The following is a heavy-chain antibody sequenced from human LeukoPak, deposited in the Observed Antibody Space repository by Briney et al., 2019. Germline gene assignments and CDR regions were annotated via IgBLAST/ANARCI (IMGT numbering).Heavy chain of an antibody. CDR2: INPNSGGT. CDR1: GYTFTGYY. J-gene: IGHJ6*03. Sequence: ASVKVSCKASGYTFTGYYMHWVRQAPGQGLEWMGWINPNSGGTNYAQKFQGRVTMTRDTSISTAYMELSSLRSEDTAVYYCARLGLGVVVPAAILSLINRDYYYYYYYMDVWGKGTTVTVSS. CDR3: ARLGLGVVVPAAILSLINRDYYYYYYYMDV. V-gene: IGHV1-2*02. D-gene: IGHD2-2*01.